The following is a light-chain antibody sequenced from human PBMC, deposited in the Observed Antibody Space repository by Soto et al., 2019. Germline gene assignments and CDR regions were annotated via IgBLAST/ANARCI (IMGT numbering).Light chain of an antibody. Sequence: EIVLTQSPGTLSLSPGERATLSCRASQSVSSSYLAWYQQKPGQAPRLLIYGASSRATGIPDRFSGSGSGTDFTLTNSRLEPEDFAVYFCPQYGSSPPMYTFGQGTKLEIK. CDR1: QSVSSSY. V-gene: IGKV3-20*01. CDR2: GAS. CDR3: PQYGSSPPMYT. J-gene: IGKJ2*01.